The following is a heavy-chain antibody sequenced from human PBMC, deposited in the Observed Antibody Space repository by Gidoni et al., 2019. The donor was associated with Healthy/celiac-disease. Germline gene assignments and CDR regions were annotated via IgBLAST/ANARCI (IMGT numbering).Heavy chain of an antibody. D-gene: IGHD1-26*01. CDR1: GYTFTSYA. CDR3: ARRPGSGNFDY. V-gene: IGHV1-3*01. Sequence: QVQLVQSGAAVKKPGASVTVSCKASGYTFTSYAMHWVRQAPGQRLEWMGWINAGNGNTKYSQKFQGRVTITRDTSASTAYMELSSLRSEDTAVYYCARRPGSGNFDYWGQGTLVTVSS. CDR2: INAGNGNT. J-gene: IGHJ4*02.